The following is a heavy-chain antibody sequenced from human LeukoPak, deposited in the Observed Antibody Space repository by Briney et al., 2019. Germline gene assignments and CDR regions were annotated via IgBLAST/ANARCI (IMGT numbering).Heavy chain of an antibody. V-gene: IGHV3-23*01. J-gene: IGHJ4*02. CDR1: GFTFSSYG. CDR2: ISGSGGST. Sequence: PGGPLRLSCAASGFTFSSYGMSWVRQAPGKALEWVSAISGSGGSTYYADSVKGRFTISRDNSKNTLYLQMNSLRAEDTAVYYCAKAGWAYYDILTGYYLSDYWGQGTLVTVSS. D-gene: IGHD3-9*01. CDR3: AKAGWAYYDILTGYYLSDY.